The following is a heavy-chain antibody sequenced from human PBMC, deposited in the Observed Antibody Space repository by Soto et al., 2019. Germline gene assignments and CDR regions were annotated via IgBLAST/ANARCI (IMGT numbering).Heavy chain of an antibody. V-gene: IGHV1-46*01. D-gene: IGHD1-1*01. J-gene: IGHJ4*02. Sequence: ASVKVSCKASGYTFTSYYMHWVRQAPGQGLEWMGIINPSGGSTSYAQKFQGRVTMTRDTSTSTVYMELSSLRSEDTAVYYCARDRGRERLTRDVYFDYWGQGTLVTVSS. CDR3: ARDRGRERLTRDVYFDY. CDR1: GYTFTSYY. CDR2: INPSGGST.